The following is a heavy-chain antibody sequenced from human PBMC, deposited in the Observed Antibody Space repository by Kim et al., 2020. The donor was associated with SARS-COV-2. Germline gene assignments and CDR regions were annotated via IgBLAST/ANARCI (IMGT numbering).Heavy chain of an antibody. CDR1: GFTFSSYA. Sequence: GGSLRLSCAASGFTFSSYAMHWVRQAPGKGLEWVAVISYDGSNEYYVDSVKGRFTISRDNSKNTLYLQMNSLRAEDTAVYYCARGGGGSSTEDNTDYWGQGTLVTVSS. V-gene: IGHV3-30*04. J-gene: IGHJ4*02. CDR3: ARGGGGSSTEDNTDY. D-gene: IGHD2-2*01. CDR2: ISYDGSNE.